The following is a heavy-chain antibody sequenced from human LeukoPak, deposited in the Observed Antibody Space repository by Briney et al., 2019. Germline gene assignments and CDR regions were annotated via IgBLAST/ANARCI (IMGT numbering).Heavy chain of an antibody. V-gene: IGHV3-15*01. CDR1: GFTFSNAW. CDR2: IKSKTDGGTT. J-gene: IGHJ4*02. D-gene: IGHD2-2*02. Sequence: GGSLRLSCAASGFTFSNAWMSWVRQAPGKGLEWVGRIKSKTDGGTTDYAAPVKGRFTISRDNSKNTLYLQMNSLRAEDTAVYYCAKTRAAIGLLDYWGQGTLVTVSS. CDR3: AKTRAAIGLLDY.